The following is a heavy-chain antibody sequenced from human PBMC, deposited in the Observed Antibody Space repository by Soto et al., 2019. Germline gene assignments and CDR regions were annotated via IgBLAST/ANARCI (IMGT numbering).Heavy chain of an antibody. Sequence: PGGSLRLSCAASGFTFSSYAMHWVRQAPGKGLEWVAVIPYDGSNKYYADSVKGRFTISRDNSKNTLYLQMNSLRAEDTAVYYCARDGTVTYGMDVWGQGTTVTVSS. D-gene: IGHD4-4*01. J-gene: IGHJ6*01. CDR3: ARDGTVTYGMDV. CDR2: IPYDGSNK. CDR1: GFTFSSYA. V-gene: IGHV3-30-3*01.